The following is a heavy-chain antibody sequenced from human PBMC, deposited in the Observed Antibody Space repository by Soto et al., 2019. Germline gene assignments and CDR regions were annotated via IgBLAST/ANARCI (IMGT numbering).Heavy chain of an antibody. V-gene: IGHV3-15*01. CDR2: IKSKTDGGTT. D-gene: IGHD2-2*01. J-gene: IGHJ5*02. Sequence: PGGSLRLSCAASGFTFSNAWMSWVRQAPGKGLEWVGRIKSKTDGGTTDYAAPVKGRFTISRDDSKNTLYLQMNSLKTEDTAVYYCTSGGYCSSTSCYVSDTPWFDPWGQGTLVTVSS. CDR3: TSGGYCSSTSCYVSDTPWFDP. CDR1: GFTFSNAW.